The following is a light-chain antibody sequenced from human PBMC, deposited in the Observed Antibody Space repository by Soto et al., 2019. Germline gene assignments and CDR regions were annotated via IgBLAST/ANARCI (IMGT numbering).Light chain of an antibody. CDR2: DSS. Sequence: EVVLTQSPATLSLSPGERATLSCRASQSVNSYLAWYQQKPGQAPKLLIYDSSNRATGTPARFSGSGSGTDFTLTISSLEPEDCAVYYCQQRRNWPITFGGGTKVAIK. CDR3: QQRRNWPIT. V-gene: IGKV3-11*01. J-gene: IGKJ4*01. CDR1: QSVNSY.